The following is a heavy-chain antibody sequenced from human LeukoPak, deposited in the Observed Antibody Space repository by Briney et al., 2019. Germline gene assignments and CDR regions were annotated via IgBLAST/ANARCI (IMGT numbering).Heavy chain of an antibody. CDR2: IYHTGRS. D-gene: IGHD4-23*01. V-gene: IGHV4-38-2*02. J-gene: IGHJ3*01. CDR1: GYSIRSDYY. CDR3: AVSTVGAPVPQPFDF. Sequence: SETLSLTCTVSGYSIRSDYYWGWIRQPPGKGLEWIGSIYHTGRSYYTPSLESRVTISADTSKLQFSLRLNSVTAADTAAYFCAVSTVGAPVPQPFDFWGQGTMVTVSS.